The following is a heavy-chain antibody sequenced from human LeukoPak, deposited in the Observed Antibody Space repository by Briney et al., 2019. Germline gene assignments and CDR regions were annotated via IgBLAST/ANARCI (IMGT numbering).Heavy chain of an antibody. CDR2: ISSSGSAV. D-gene: IGHD3-22*01. CDR3: ASRGYYYGFAY. Sequence: GGSLRLSCAASGFTFSSYEMNWVRQAPGKGLEWVSYISSSGSAVSYADFVKGRFTISRDNAKNSLYLQMNSLRAEDTAVYYCASRGYYYGFAYWGQGTLVTVSS. J-gene: IGHJ4*02. V-gene: IGHV3-48*03. CDR1: GFTFSSYE.